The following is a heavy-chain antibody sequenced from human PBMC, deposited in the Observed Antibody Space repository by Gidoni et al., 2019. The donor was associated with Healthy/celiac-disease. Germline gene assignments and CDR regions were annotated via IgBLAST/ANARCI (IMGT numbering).Heavy chain of an antibody. CDR2: TYYRSKRYN. Sequence: QVQLQPSGPGLVKPSQPLSLTCAISGDSVSINSAAWNWIRQSPSRGLEGLGRTYYRSKRYNDYAVAVKSRITNNPDTSKNQFSLQLNSVTPEDTAVYYCGREPITGTTRFSFAFDIWGQGTMVTVSS. CDR1: GDSVSINSAA. CDR3: GREPITGTTRFSFAFDI. J-gene: IGHJ3*02. D-gene: IGHD1-7*01. V-gene: IGHV6-1*01.